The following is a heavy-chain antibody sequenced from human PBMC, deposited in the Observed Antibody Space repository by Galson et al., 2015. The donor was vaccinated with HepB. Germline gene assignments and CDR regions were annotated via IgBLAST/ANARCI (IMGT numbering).Heavy chain of an antibody. CDR2: INPNSGAT. CDR3: ARHLSIVGAWGVDY. V-gene: IGHV1-2*06. Sequence: SVKVSCKASGYTFTDYYIHWVRQAPGQGLEWMGRINPNSGATNYAQKFQGRVTMTRDTSISTAYMELSRLRYDDTAVFYCARHLSIVGAWGVDYWGRGTLVTVSS. CDR1: GYTFTDYY. J-gene: IGHJ4*02. D-gene: IGHD1-26*01.